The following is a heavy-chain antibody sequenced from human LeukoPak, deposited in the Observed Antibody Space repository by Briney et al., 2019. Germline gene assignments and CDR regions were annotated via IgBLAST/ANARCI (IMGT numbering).Heavy chain of an antibody. CDR1: GGSISSGDYY. D-gene: IGHD3-3*01. CDR2: IYYSGST. CDR3: ARVRQELLEWQCFDY. Sequence: SQTLSLTCTVSGGSISSGDYYWSWIRQPPGKGLEWIGYIYYSGSTYYNPSLKSRVTISGDTSKNQSSLKLSSVTAADTAVYYCARVRQELLEWQCFDYWGQGTLVIVSS. V-gene: IGHV4-30-4*08. J-gene: IGHJ4*02.